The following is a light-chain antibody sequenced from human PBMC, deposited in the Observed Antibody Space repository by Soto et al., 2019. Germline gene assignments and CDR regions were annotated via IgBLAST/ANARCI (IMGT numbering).Light chain of an antibody. Sequence: EIVMTQSPATLSVSPGERATLSCRASQSVSSNLAWYQQKPGQAPRLLIYGASTRATGIPARFSGSGSGTEFTLTISSLQSEDFAVYFCQQYNNWWTFGQGNKGEIK. CDR3: QQYNNWWT. CDR1: QSVSSN. CDR2: GAS. J-gene: IGKJ1*01. V-gene: IGKV3-15*01.